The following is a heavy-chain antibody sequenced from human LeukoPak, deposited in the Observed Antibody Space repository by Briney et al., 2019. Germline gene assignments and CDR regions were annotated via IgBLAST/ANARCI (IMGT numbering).Heavy chain of an antibody. J-gene: IGHJ4*02. CDR3: ARGIESYGDYGY. CDR2: MYNGGST. Sequence: SETLSLTCTVSGGSISGSYWSWIRQPPGKGLEWIAYMYNGGSTDYNPSLRSRVTISIDTSKNQFSLKLSSLTAADTAIYYCARGIESYGDYGYWGQGILVTVSS. V-gene: IGHV4-59*01. CDR1: GGSISGSY. D-gene: IGHD4-17*01.